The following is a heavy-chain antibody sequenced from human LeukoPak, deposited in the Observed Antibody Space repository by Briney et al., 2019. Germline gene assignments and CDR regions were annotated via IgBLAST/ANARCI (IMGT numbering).Heavy chain of an antibody. D-gene: IGHD2-2*01. Sequence: SETLSLTCTVSAVSTTIFYWSWIRQSPGNGQEWRVNIYYSGSTNYNPCLKSRVTMSVDTSKNQCSLQLTSVTAADAAVYYCARCFNCLGKLVAGMRFDPWGEGTPVSV. CDR1: AVSTTIFY. CDR3: ARCFNCLGKLVAGMRFDP. J-gene: IGHJ5*02. CDR2: IYYSGST. V-gene: IGHV4-59*01.